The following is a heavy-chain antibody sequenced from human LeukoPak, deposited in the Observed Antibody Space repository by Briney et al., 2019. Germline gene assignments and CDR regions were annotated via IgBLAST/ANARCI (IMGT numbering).Heavy chain of an antibody. J-gene: IGHJ4*02. CDR3: ARLTHLELLPDY. D-gene: IGHD2-15*01. Sequence: SETLSLTCTVSGGSISSSSYYWGWIRQPPGKGLEWIGSIYYSGSTYYNPSLKSRVTISVDTSKNQFSLKLSSVTAADTAVYYCARLTHLELLPDYWGQGTLVTVSS. CDR2: IYYSGST. CDR1: GGSISSSSYY. V-gene: IGHV4-39*01.